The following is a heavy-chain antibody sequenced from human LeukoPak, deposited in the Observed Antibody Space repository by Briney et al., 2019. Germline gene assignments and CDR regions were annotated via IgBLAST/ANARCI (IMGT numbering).Heavy chain of an antibody. CDR2: ISSSSSTI. D-gene: IGHD3/OR15-3a*01. J-gene: IGHJ4*02. V-gene: IGHV3-48*01. Sequence: GGSLRLSCAASGFTFSSYSMNRVRQAPGKGLEWVSYISSSSSTIYYADSVKGRFTISRDNAKNSLYLQMNSLRAEDTAVYYCARVPQRTHFDYWGQGTLVTVSS. CDR1: GFTFSSYS. CDR3: ARVPQRTHFDY.